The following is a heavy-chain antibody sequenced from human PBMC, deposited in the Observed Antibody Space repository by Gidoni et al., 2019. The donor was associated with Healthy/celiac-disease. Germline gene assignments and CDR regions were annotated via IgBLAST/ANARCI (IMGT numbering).Heavy chain of an antibody. V-gene: IGHV3-33*01. CDR3: ARTPVAVIYFDY. D-gene: IGHD6-19*01. J-gene: IGHJ4*02. Sequence: QVQLVESGGGVFQPGRSLRLSCAASGFTFSSYGLHWVRQAPGKGLEWVAVIWYDGSNKYYADSVKGRFTISRDNSKNTLYLQMNSLRAEDTAVYYCARTPVAVIYFDYWGQGTLVTVSS. CDR2: IWYDGSNK. CDR1: GFTFSSYG.